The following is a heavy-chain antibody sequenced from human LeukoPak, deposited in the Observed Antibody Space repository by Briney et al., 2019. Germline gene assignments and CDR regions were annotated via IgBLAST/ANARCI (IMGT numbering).Heavy chain of an antibody. Sequence: ASVKVSCKASGYTFTNFAIHWVRQAPGQRLEWMGWISAGSGNTKYSQKLQGRVTITRDTSASTAYMELYSLRSEDTAVYYCARDYGYSLLFYWGQGTLVTVSP. V-gene: IGHV1-3*01. CDR2: ISAGSGNT. D-gene: IGHD5-18*01. J-gene: IGHJ4*02. CDR3: ARDYGYSLLFY. CDR1: GYTFTNFA.